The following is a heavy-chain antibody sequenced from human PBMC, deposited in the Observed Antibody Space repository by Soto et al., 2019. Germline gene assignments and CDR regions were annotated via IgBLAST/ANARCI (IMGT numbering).Heavy chain of an antibody. Sequence: QVHLVQSGAEVKKPGSSVKVSCKASGGTFSTHGVNWVRLAPGQGLGWMGGIIPIFGRPNYAQKFQARVTMSADDSTSTAYMELSNLRSEDTAVYYCARSLLQTFDYYYYGLEVWGQGTTVTVSS. J-gene: IGHJ6*02. V-gene: IGHV1-69*12. CDR1: GGTFSTHG. D-gene: IGHD2-15*01. CDR3: ARSLLQTFDYYYYGLEV. CDR2: IIPIFGRP.